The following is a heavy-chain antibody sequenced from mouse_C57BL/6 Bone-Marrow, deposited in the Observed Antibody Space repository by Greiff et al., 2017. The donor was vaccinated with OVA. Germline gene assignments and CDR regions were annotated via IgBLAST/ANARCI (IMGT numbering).Heavy chain of an antibody. D-gene: IGHD1-1*01. CDR1: GFTFSDYG. V-gene: IGHV5-15*01. J-gene: IGHJ4*01. CDR3: ARHNYSRLHYYAMDY. Sequence: EVMLVESGGGLVQPGGSLKLSCAASGFTFSDYGMAWVSQAPRKGPEWVAFISNLAYSIYYADTVTGRFTISRENAKNTLYLEMSSLRSEDTAMYYCARHNYSRLHYYAMDYWGQGTSVTVSS. CDR2: ISNLAYSI.